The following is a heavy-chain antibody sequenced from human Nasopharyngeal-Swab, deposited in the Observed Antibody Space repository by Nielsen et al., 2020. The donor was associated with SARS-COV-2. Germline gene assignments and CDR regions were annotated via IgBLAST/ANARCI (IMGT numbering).Heavy chain of an antibody. CDR1: GFTFSDYY. D-gene: IGHD1-1*01. V-gene: IGHV3-11*01. CDR2: ISSSGTTT. Sequence: GESLKISCAASGFTFSDYYMSWIRQAPGKGLEWVSYISSSGTTTYYADSVKGRFTISRDNAKNSLYLQMNSLRAEDTAMYYCARARAGRSFGDWNDYYYYYGMDVWGQGTMVTVSS. CDR3: ARARAGRSFGDWNDYYYYYGMDV. J-gene: IGHJ6*02.